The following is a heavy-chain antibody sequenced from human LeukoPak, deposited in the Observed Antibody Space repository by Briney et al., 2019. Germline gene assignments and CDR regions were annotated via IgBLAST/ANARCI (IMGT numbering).Heavy chain of an antibody. Sequence: GGSLRLSCAASGFNFNIYAMNWIRQAPGKGLEWVAYINGESTWIYYADSVKGRFTISRDSAENSVYLQMNSLRDEDTAVYFCARDHKWGFDIWGQGTMVTVS. CDR3: ARDHKWGFDI. V-gene: IGHV3-48*02. CDR2: INGESTWI. CDR1: GFNFNIYA. D-gene: IGHD2-8*01. J-gene: IGHJ3*02.